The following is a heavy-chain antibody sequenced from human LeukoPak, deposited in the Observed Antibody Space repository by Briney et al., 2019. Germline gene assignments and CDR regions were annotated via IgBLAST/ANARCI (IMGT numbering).Heavy chain of an antibody. Sequence: SQTLSLTCAISGDSVSSNSAAWNWIRQSPSRGLEWLGRTYYRSEWYNDYSVSVKSRITINPDTSKNQFSLQLNSVTPEDTAVYYCARGGYYGSGSFYSTQTSVFDYWGQGTLVTVSS. CDR1: GDSVSSNSAA. D-gene: IGHD3-10*01. CDR3: ARGGYYGSGSFYSTQTSVFDY. J-gene: IGHJ4*02. CDR2: TYYRSEWYN. V-gene: IGHV6-1*01.